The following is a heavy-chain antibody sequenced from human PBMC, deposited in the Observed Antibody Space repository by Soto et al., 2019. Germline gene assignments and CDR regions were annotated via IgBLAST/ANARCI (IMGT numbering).Heavy chain of an antibody. Sequence: QVQLQESGPGLVKPSQTLSLTCTVSGGSISSGDYYWGWIRQSPGQGLEWIGYIHYSGITFYNPSLQSRVTISVGTSKNQFSLKLTSVTAADTAMYYGATYVVMTAIGRGWFDPWGQGTLVTVSS. J-gene: IGHJ5*02. CDR2: IHYSGIT. CDR3: ATYVVMTAIGRGWFDP. V-gene: IGHV4-30-4*01. CDR1: GGSISSGDYY. D-gene: IGHD2-21*02.